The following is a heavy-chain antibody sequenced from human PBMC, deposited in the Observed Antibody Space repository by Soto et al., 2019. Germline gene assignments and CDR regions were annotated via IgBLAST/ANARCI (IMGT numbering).Heavy chain of an antibody. CDR2: ISYDGSNK. Sequence: QVQLVESGGGVVQPGRSLRLSCTASGFTFSSYGMHWVRQAPGKGLEWVAVISYDGSNKYYADSVKGRFTISRDNSKNTLYLPMNRQRAEDTAVYYCAKDSAPKYYFYYMDVWGKGTTVTVSS. D-gene: IGHD6-6*01. V-gene: IGHV3-30*18. CDR3: AKDSAPKYYFYYMDV. CDR1: GFTFSSYG. J-gene: IGHJ6*03.